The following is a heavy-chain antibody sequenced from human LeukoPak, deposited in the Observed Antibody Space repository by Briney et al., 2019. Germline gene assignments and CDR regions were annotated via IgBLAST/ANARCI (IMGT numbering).Heavy chain of an antibody. CDR3: ARDGNFDY. D-gene: IGHD1-14*01. CDR1: GYTFTDYY. Sequence: GASVKVSCKASGYTFTDYYMHWVRQAPGQGLEWMGWINPNSGGTNYVQKFQGRVTMTRDTSISTVCMELTRLRSDDTAFYYCARDGNFDYWGQGTLVTVSS. J-gene: IGHJ4*02. V-gene: IGHV1-2*02. CDR2: INPNSGGT.